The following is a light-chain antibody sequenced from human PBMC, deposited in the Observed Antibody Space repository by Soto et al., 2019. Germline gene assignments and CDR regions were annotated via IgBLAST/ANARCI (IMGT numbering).Light chain of an antibody. CDR3: QQYDNLPI. CDR1: QDISNY. J-gene: IGKJ4*01. Sequence: DTQMTQSPSSLSASVGDRVTITCQASQDISNYLNWYQQQPGKAPKLLIYDASNLETGVPSRFSGSGSGTDFTFTISSLQPEDIATYYCQQYDNLPIFGGGTKVEIK. V-gene: IGKV1-33*01. CDR2: DAS.